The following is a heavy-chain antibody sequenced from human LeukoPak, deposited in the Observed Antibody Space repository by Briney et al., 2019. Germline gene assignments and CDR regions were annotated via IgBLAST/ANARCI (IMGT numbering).Heavy chain of an antibody. CDR3: ARQTATGTDS. CDR2: INSDGSIT. V-gene: IGHV3-74*01. CDR1: GFTFSSYW. J-gene: IGHJ4*02. D-gene: IGHD6-13*01. Sequence: KPGGSLRLSCAASGFTFSSYWMHLVRQAPGKGLVWVSRINSDGSITSYADSVRGRLTISRDNAKNALYLQMNSLRAEDTAVYYCARQTATGTDSWGQGTLVTVSS.